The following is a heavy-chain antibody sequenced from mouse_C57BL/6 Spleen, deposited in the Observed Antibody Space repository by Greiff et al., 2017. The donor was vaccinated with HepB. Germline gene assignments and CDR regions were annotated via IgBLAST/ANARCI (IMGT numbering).Heavy chain of an antibody. CDR1: GYTFTSYW. CDR3: ARGGYYSNRYFDV. CDR2: IYPGSGST. D-gene: IGHD2-5*01. J-gene: IGHJ1*03. V-gene: IGHV1-55*01. Sequence: QVQLQQSGAELVKPGASVKMSCKASGYTFTSYWITWVKQRPGQGLEWIGDIYPGSGSTNYNEKFKSKATLTVDTSSSTAYMQLSSLTSEDSAVYYCARGGYYSNRYFDVWGTGTTVTVSS.